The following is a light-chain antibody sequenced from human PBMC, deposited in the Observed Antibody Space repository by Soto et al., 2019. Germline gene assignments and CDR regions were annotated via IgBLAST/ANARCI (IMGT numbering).Light chain of an antibody. J-gene: IGLJ1*01. CDR1: SSDVGNYNY. Sequence: QSVLTQPASVSGSPGQSITISCTGTSSDVGNYNYVSWYQLHPGKAPKLMISEVNNRPSGVSNRFSGSKSGNTASLTISGLQAEDEADYYCSSYTSTATPYVFGTGTKGT. CDR3: SSYTSTATPYV. V-gene: IGLV2-14*01. CDR2: EVN.